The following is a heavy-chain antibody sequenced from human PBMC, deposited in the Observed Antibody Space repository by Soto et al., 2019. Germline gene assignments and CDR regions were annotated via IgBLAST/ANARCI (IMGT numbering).Heavy chain of an antibody. V-gene: IGHV1-69*06. CDR1: GGTFSSYA. J-gene: IGHJ4*02. CDR2: IIPIFGTA. D-gene: IGHD5-12*01. Sequence: SVTVSCKASGGTFSSYAISWVRQAPGQGLEWMGGIIPIFGTANYAQKFQGRVTITADKSTSPAYMELSSLRSEDTAGYYCASGPEGWLQLPLGFDESGQGARVTVS. CDR3: ASGPEGWLQLPLGFDE.